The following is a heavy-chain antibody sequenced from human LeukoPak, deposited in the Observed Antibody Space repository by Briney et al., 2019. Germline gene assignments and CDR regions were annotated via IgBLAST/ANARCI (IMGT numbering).Heavy chain of an antibody. Sequence: SETLSLTCTVSGGSIRSYYWSWIRQPPGKGLEWIGYIYYSGSTNYNPSLKSRVTISVDTSKNQFSLKLSSVTAADTAVYYCARETYGSGSYSFDYWGQGTLVTVSS. V-gene: IGHV4-59*01. CDR1: GGSIRSYY. D-gene: IGHD3-10*01. J-gene: IGHJ4*02. CDR3: ARETYGSGSYSFDY. CDR2: IYYSGST.